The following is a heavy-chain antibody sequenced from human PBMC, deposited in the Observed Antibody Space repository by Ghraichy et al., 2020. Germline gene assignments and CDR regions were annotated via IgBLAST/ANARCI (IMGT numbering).Heavy chain of an antibody. Sequence: LNISCAASGFTFSSYWISWVRQAPGKGLEWVANIKQDGSEKYYVDSVKGRFTISRDNAKNSLYLQMNSLRAEDTAVYYCARPSITMVRGVIPRTDWFDPWGQGTLVTVSS. CDR3: ARPSITMVRGVIPRTDWFDP. V-gene: IGHV3-7*04. J-gene: IGHJ5*02. CDR2: IKQDGSEK. CDR1: GFTFSSYW. D-gene: IGHD3-10*01.